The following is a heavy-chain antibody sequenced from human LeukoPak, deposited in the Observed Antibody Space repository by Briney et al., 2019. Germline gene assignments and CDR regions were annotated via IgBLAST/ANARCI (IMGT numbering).Heavy chain of an antibody. V-gene: IGHV3-48*01. J-gene: IGHJ4*02. Sequence: GGSLRLSCAASGFSFSGHSMNWVRQAPGRGLEWVVCISDSGSPIYYADSVRGRFTISRDNADNSLYLQMNSLRAEDSAVYFCARNKRASQYYFDYWGQGALVTVSS. CDR3: ARNKRASQYYFDY. D-gene: IGHD2-2*01. CDR2: ISDSGSPI. CDR1: GFSFSGHS.